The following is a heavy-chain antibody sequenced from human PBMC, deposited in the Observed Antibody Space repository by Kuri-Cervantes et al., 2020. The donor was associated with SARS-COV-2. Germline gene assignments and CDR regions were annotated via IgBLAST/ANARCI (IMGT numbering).Heavy chain of an antibody. Sequence: GGSLRLSCAASGFTFSSYGMHWVRQAPGKGLEWVGFIRSKAYGGTTEYAASVKGRFTISRDDSKSIAYLQMNSLKTEDTAVYYCTRDDFWSGYYIYWGQGTLVTVSS. D-gene: IGHD3-3*01. V-gene: IGHV3-49*04. CDR2: IRSKAYGGTT. CDR3: TRDDFWSGYYIY. CDR1: GFTFSSYG. J-gene: IGHJ4*02.